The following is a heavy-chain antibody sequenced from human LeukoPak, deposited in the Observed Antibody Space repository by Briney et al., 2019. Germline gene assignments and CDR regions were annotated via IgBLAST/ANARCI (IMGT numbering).Heavy chain of an antibody. CDR1: GYTFTGYY. Sequence: ASVKVSCKASGYTFTGYYMHWVRQAPGQGLEWMGWINPNSGGTNYAQKFQGRVPMTRDTSISTAYMELSRLRSDDTAVYYCARGGVRGYYDSSGYQTFDYWGQGTLVTVSS. CDR3: ARGGVRGYYDSSGYQTFDY. D-gene: IGHD3-22*01. J-gene: IGHJ4*02. V-gene: IGHV1-2*02. CDR2: INPNSGGT.